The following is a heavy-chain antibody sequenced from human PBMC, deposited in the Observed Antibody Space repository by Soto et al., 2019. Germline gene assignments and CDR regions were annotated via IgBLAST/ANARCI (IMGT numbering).Heavy chain of an antibody. CDR2: IWYEGSNK. V-gene: IGHV3-33*01. CDR3: ARDEGPQAFDI. Sequence: GGSLRLSFAPSGFTFSSYGMHWVRQAPGKGLEGVAVIWYEGSNKYYADSVKGPFTISSDNSKHTLYLQMNSLSAEDPAVCDCARDEGPQAFDIWGQGTMVTVSS. J-gene: IGHJ3*02. CDR1: GFTFSSYG.